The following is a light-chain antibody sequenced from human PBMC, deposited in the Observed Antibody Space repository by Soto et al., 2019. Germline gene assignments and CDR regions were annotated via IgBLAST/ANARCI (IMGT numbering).Light chain of an antibody. CDR3: QQYHNLWT. V-gene: IGKV3-15*01. CDR2: RAS. CDR1: QSVSSN. Sequence: EIVMTQSPATLSVSPGERATLSCRASQSVSSNVAWYQQRPGQAPRLLIYRASTRATGIPARLSGSGSGTEFTLTIRSLQSEDFAVYYCQQYHNLWTFGQGTKVDIK. J-gene: IGKJ1*01.